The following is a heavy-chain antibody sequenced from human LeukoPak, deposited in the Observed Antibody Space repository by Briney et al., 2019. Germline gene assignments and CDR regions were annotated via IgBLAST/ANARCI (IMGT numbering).Heavy chain of an antibody. V-gene: IGHV4-61*02. CDR3: AREKRYGVVRGVITPHFDY. CDR2: IYTSGST. D-gene: IGHD3-10*01. CDR1: GGSISSGSYY. J-gene: IGHJ4*02. Sequence: SQTLSLTCTVSGGSISSGSYYWSWIRQPAGKGLEWIGRIYTSGSTNYNPSLKSRVTISVDTSKNQFSLKLSSVTAADTAVYYCAREKRYGVVRGVITPHFDYWGQGTLVTVSS.